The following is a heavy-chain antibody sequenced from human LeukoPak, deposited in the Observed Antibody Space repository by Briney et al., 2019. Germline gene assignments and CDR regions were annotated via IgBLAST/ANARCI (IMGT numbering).Heavy chain of an antibody. CDR3: ARDSYSSGWYEKNYYYYYGMDV. CDR2: ISSSSSYI. Sequence: PGGSLRLSCAASGFTFSSYSMNWVRQAPGKGREWVSSISSSSSYIYYADSVKGRFTISRDNAKNSLYLQMNSLRAEDTAVYYCARDSYSSGWYEKNYYYYYGMDVWGKGTTVTVSS. D-gene: IGHD6-19*01. CDR1: GFTFSSYS. V-gene: IGHV3-21*01. J-gene: IGHJ6*04.